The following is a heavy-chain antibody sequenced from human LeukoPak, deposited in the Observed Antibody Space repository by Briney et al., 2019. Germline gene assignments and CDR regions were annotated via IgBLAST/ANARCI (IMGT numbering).Heavy chain of an antibody. CDR2: IFYSGST. J-gene: IGHJ4*02. V-gene: IGHV4-39*07. CDR3: ARHEHKAVAGDN. D-gene: IGHD6-19*01. Sequence: SETLSLTCTVSSGSISTSNYYWGWVRQPPGKALEWIGNIFYSGSTYYSPSLKSRVTISLDTSRNQFSLKLNSVTAADTAVYYCARHEHKAVAGDNWGQGILVTVSS. CDR1: SGSISTSNYY.